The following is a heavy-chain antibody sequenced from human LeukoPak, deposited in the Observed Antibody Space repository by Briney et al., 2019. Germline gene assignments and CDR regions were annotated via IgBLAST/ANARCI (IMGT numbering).Heavy chain of an antibody. J-gene: IGHJ4*02. CDR3: ASRSGSYFLN. Sequence: PGGSLRLSCAASGFTFSSYSMNWVRQAPGKGLEWVAFISTGSHYIYYADSVKGRFTIARDNAKNSLYLQMDSRRAEDTAVYYCASRSGSYFLNWGQGALVTVSS. CDR2: ISTGSHYI. D-gene: IGHD1-26*01. V-gene: IGHV3-21*01. CDR1: GFTFSSYS.